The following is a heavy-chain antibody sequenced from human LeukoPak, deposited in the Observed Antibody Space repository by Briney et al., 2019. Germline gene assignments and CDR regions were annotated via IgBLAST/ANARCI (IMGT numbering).Heavy chain of an antibody. J-gene: IGHJ4*02. V-gene: IGHV3-23*01. CDR2: ISGSGGTT. CDR3: AKDSGSYRVFDY. CDR1: GFTFSSHA. D-gene: IGHD1-26*01. Sequence: GGSLRLSCAASGFTFSSHAMSWVRQGPGKGLEWVSAISGSGGTTYYADSVKGRFTISRDNSKNTLLLQINSLRAEDTAVYYCAKDSGSYRVFDYWGQGTLVTVSS.